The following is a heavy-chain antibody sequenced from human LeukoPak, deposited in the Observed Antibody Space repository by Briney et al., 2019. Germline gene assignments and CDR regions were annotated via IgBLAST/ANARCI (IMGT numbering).Heavy chain of an antibody. J-gene: IGHJ4*02. Sequence: GGSLRLSCSASGFTFSSYAMHWVRQAPGKGLEYVSAISSNGGSTYYADSVKGRFTISRDNSKNTLYLQMSSLRAEDTAVYYCVKGKPDYYDSSGYYRSTYYFDYWGQGTLVTVSS. CDR1: GFTFSSYA. D-gene: IGHD3-22*01. CDR3: VKGKPDYYDSSGYYRSTYYFDY. V-gene: IGHV3-64D*06. CDR2: ISSNGGST.